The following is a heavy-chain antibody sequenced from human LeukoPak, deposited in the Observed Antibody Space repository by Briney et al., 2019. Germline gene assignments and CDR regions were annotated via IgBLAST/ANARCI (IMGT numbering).Heavy chain of an antibody. CDR1: GGTFSSYA. Sequence: SVKVSCKASGGTFSSYAISWVRQAPGQGLEWMGRIIPIFGTANYAQKLQGRVTMTTDTSTSTAYMELRSLRSDDTAVYYCASQTYYDFWSGYPSYYYYYMDVWGKGTTVTVSS. V-gene: IGHV1-69*05. J-gene: IGHJ6*03. CDR3: ASQTYYDFWSGYPSYYYYYMDV. D-gene: IGHD3-3*01. CDR2: IIPIFGTA.